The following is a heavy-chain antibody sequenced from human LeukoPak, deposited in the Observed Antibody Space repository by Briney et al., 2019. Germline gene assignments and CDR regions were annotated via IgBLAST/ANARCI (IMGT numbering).Heavy chain of an antibody. J-gene: IGHJ3*02. D-gene: IGHD4-17*01. CDR1: GYTFTGYY. V-gene: IGHV1-2*02. CDR2: INPNSGGT. Sequence: ASVKVSCKASGYTFTGYYMHWVRQAPGQGLEWMGWINPNSGGTNYAQKFQGRVTMTRDTSISTAYMELSRLRSDDTAVYYCASVSDYGDSDDAFDIWGQGTMVTVSS. CDR3: ASVSDYGDSDDAFDI.